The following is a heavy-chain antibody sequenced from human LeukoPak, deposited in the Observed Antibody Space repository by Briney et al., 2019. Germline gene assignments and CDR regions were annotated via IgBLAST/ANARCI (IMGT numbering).Heavy chain of an antibody. J-gene: IGHJ4*02. V-gene: IGHV1-8*01. CDR2: MNSYSTNT. CDR3: ARATRGDLLSEF. D-gene: IGHD2-21*01. CDR1: EYTFANYD. Sequence: ASVKVSCKASEYTFANYDITWVLQAPGRGLEWMGWMNSYSTNTGYARKFQGRLSMTRDTSITTAYMELSSLTSEDTAVYYCARATRGDLLSEFWGQGSPITVSS.